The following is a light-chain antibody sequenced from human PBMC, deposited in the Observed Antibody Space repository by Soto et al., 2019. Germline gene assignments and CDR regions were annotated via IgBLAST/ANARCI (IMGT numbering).Light chain of an antibody. CDR2: GGD. J-gene: IGKJ1*01. Sequence: EIVLTQSPGTLSLSPGERATLSCRASQSVSSDSLAWYQQRPGQAPRLLIFGGDRRVTGIPDRLSASGSGTDFTLTIYSLEPEDFGVYYCQQYGNSLWTFGQGTKVDI. CDR1: QSVSSDS. CDR3: QQYGNSLWT. V-gene: IGKV3-20*01.